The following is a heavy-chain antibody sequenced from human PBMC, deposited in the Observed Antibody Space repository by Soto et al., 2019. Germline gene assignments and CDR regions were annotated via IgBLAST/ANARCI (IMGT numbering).Heavy chain of an antibody. D-gene: IGHD3-3*01. CDR1: GVSISSNSYS. CDR2: IYYSGST. V-gene: IGHV4-39*01. J-gene: IGHJ6*02. CDR3: ARVRITIFGVVFEYYYGMDV. Sequence: ASETLSLTCTVSGVSISSNSYSWGWIRQPPGKGLEWIGSIYYSGSTSYNPSLKSRVTISVDASKNQFSLKLSSVTAADTAVYYCARVRITIFGVVFEYYYGMDVWGQGTTVTVSS.